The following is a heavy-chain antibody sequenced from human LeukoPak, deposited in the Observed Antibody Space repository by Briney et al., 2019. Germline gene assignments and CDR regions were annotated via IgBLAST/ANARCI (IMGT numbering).Heavy chain of an antibody. V-gene: IGHV3-11*04. J-gene: IGHJ4*02. CDR1: GFTFSDYY. CDR3: ANYYGSGSYYFDY. Sequence: GGSLRLSCAASGFTFSDYYMSWIRQAPGKGLEWVSYISSSGSTIYYADSVKGRFTISRDNAKNSLYLQMNSLRAEDTAVYYCANYYGSGSYYFDYWGQGTLVTVSS. CDR2: ISSSGSTI. D-gene: IGHD3-10*01.